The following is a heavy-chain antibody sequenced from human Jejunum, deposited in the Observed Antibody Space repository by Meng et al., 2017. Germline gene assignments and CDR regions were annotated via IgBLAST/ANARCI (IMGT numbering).Heavy chain of an antibody. Sequence: LQLQESGPGLVKPSETLSLTCTVSGDSISTSSYYWGWLRQAPGKGLEWIGNIYYSGSTYYNSSLKSRVTISVDTSKNQFSLTLSAATAADTAVYYCAGSPQYYDSSGFAFDPWGQGTLVTVSS. V-gene: IGHV4-39*01. CDR1: GDSISTSSYY. CDR3: AGSPQYYDSSGFAFDP. CDR2: IYYSGST. J-gene: IGHJ5*02. D-gene: IGHD3-22*01.